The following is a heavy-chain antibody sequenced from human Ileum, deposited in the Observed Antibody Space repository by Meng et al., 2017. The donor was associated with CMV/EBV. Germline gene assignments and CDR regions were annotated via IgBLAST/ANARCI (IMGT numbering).Heavy chain of an antibody. J-gene: IGHJ4*02. Sequence: GESPKTSCAASGFTFSNCAMGRVRQAPGKGLEWVSVISNSGAETYHADSVKGRFTISRDNSKNTLHLQMNSLRAEDTAVYYCAKDGPIVTALQGYFDYWGQGTLVTVSS. D-gene: IGHD2-21*02. V-gene: IGHV3-23*01. CDR1: GFTFSNCA. CDR3: AKDGPIVTALQGYFDY. CDR2: ISNSGAET.